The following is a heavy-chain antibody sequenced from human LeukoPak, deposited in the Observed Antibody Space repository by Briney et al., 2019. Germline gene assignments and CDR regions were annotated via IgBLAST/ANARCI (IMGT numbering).Heavy chain of an antibody. J-gene: IGHJ6*03. D-gene: IGHD2/OR15-2a*01. CDR3: ARVTTSWGYYMDV. CDR2: IYYSGST. V-gene: IGHV4-39*07. Sequence: SETLSLTCTVSGGSISSSSYYWGWIRQPPGKGLEWIGSIYYSGSTYYNPSLKSRVTISVDTSKSQFSLKLSSVTAADTAVYYCARVTTSWGYYMDVWGKGTTVTVSS. CDR1: GGSISSSSYY.